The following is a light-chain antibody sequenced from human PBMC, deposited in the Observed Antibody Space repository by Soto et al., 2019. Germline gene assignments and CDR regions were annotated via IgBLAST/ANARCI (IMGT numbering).Light chain of an antibody. CDR2: ENN. Sequence: QSVLTQPSSVSAAPEQKVTISCSGSSSDMGNYAVSWYQQLPGTAPKLLSHENNKRPSGNPDLFSGSKSVTSANLGITCLLPDDEADYYCLAWDTSPRAVVFGGGTKVTVL. CDR1: SSDMGNYA. V-gene: IGLV1-51*02. CDR3: LAWDTSPRAVV. J-gene: IGLJ2*01.